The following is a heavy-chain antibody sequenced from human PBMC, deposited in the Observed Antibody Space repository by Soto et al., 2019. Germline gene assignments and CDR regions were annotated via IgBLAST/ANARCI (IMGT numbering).Heavy chain of an antibody. J-gene: IGHJ4*02. V-gene: IGHV4-34*01. CDR2: INHSGST. CDR3: ATAPGTTTDY. D-gene: IGHD1-7*01. Sequence: QVQLQQWGAGLLKPSETLSLTCAVYGGSFSGYYWSWIRQPPGKGLAWIGEINHSGSTNYNPSLKSRVTISVDTSKNQFSLKLSSVTAADTAVYYCATAPGTTTDYWGQGTLVTVSS. CDR1: GGSFSGYY.